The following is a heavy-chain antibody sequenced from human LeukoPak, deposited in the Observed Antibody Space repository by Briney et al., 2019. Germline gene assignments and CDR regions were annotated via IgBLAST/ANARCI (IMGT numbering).Heavy chain of an antibody. CDR3: ATGVTDYYFDY. CDR2: ITPFNGNT. V-gene: IGHV1-45*02. J-gene: IGHJ4*02. Sequence: ASVKVSCTASGYTFTYRYLHWVRQAPGQALEWMGWITPFNGNTNYAQKFQDRVTITRDRSMSTAYMELSSLRSEDTAMYYCATGVTDYYFDYWGQGTLVTVSS. CDR1: GYTFTYRY. D-gene: IGHD2-21*02.